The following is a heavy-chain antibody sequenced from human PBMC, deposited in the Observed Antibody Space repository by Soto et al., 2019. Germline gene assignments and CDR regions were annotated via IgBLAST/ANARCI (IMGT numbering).Heavy chain of an antibody. CDR3: ARDGTVVAASNWFDP. J-gene: IGHJ5*02. D-gene: IGHD2-15*01. V-gene: IGHV3-7*01. CDR1: GFTFSSYW. Sequence: EVQLVESGGGLVQPGGSLRLSCAASGFTFSSYWMSWVRQAPGKGLEWVVNIKQDGSEKYYVDSVKGRFTISRDNAKNSLYLQMNSLRAEDTAVYYCARDGTVVAASNWFDPWGQGTLVTVSS. CDR2: IKQDGSEK.